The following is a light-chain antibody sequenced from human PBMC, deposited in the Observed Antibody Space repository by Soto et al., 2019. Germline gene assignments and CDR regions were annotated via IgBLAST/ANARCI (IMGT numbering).Light chain of an antibody. Sequence: QAVVTQPPSASGTPGQRVTISCSGSSSNIGSNYVYWYQQLPGTAPKLLIYNNNQRPSGVPDRFSGSKSGTSASLAISGLRSEDEADYYCAAWDDSLSAFYVFGTGTKVTVL. V-gene: IGLV1-47*02. J-gene: IGLJ1*01. CDR2: NNN. CDR3: AAWDDSLSAFYV. CDR1: SSNIGSNY.